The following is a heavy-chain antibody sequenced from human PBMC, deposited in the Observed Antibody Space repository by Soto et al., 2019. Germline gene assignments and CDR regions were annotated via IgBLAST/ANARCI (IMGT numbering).Heavy chain of an antibody. V-gene: IGHV5-51*01. CDR1: GNSFSSYM. J-gene: IGHJ4*02. Sequence: HGESLKISCACAGNSFSSYMIGWGRQMAQEVLGWGGIIYPVDSDTTYSPSFQGQVTISADKSSSTASLQWSSLKASDTAMYYCARHEWSPLTVTSIYLFDYWGQGTLVTVSS. CDR3: ARHEWSPLTVTSIYLFDY. D-gene: IGHD1-7*01. CDR2: IYPVDSDT.